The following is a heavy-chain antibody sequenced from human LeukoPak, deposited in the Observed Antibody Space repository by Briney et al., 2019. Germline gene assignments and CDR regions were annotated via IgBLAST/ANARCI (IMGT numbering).Heavy chain of an antibody. CDR2: IYYTGST. J-gene: IGHJ6*03. D-gene: IGHD5-24*01. V-gene: IGHV4-39*07. Sequence: PSETLSLTCTVSGGSISSDSYYWGWIRQPPGKGLEWIGSIYYTGSTYYSSSLQSRVTISVDTSKNQFSLKLSSVTAADTAVYYCAREYLGGDGYNSVLYMDVWGKGTTVTVSS. CDR3: AREYLGGDGYNSVLYMDV. CDR1: GGSISSDSYY.